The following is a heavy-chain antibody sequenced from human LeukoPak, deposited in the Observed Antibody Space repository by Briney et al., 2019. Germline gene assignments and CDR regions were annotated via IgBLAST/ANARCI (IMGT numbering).Heavy chain of an antibody. D-gene: IGHD2-8*01. Sequence: GRSLRLSCAASGFTFSSYAMSWVRQAPGKGLEWVSAISGSGSSTYYADSVKGRFTISRDNSKNTLYLQMNSLRAEDTAVYYCAKDLYDREAFDIWGQGTMVTVSS. CDR1: GFTFSSYA. J-gene: IGHJ3*02. V-gene: IGHV3-23*01. CDR2: ISGSGSST. CDR3: AKDLYDREAFDI.